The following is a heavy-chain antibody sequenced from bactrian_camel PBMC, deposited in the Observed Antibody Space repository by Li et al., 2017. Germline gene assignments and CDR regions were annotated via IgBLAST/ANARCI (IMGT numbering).Heavy chain of an antibody. V-gene: IGHV3S31*01. J-gene: IGHJ4*01. CDR1: GFTFSSYA. Sequence: VQLVESGGGLVQPGGSLRLSCAASGFTFSSYAMSWVRQAPGKGLEWVSGNDNGGLSTYYADSVKGRFTVSRDNRKSTLYLEMSSLKTEDTAVYYCVVDSGSWSGPFKTGWGQGTQVTVS. CDR2: NDNGGLST. CDR3: VVDSGSWSGPFKTG. D-gene: IGHD2*01.